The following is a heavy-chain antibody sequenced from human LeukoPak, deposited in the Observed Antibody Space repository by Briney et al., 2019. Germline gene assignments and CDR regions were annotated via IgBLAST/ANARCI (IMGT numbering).Heavy chain of an antibody. CDR3: APLGSNGYHFDY. V-gene: IGHV3-23*01. CDR2: ISGSGGST. D-gene: IGHD3-22*01. CDR1: GFTFSSYA. J-gene: IGHJ4*02. Sequence: GGSLRLSCAASGFTFSSYAMSWVRQAPGKGLEWVSAISGSGGSTYYADSVKGRFTISRDNSKNTLYLQMNSLRAEDTAVYYCAPLGSNGYHFDYWGQGTLVTVSS.